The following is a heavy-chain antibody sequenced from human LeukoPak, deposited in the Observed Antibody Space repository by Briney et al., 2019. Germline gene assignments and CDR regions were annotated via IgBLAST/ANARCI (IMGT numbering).Heavy chain of an antibody. D-gene: IGHD2-15*01. J-gene: IGHJ4*02. CDR2: INHSGST. Sequence: SETLSLTCAVYGGSFSGYYWSWIRQPPGKGLEWMGEINHSGSTNYNPSLKSRVTISVDTSKNQFSLELSSVTAADTAVYYCATLRYCSGGSCYSGGDYWGQGTLVTVSS. CDR3: ATLRYCSGGSCYSGGDY. CDR1: GGSFSGYY. V-gene: IGHV4-34*01.